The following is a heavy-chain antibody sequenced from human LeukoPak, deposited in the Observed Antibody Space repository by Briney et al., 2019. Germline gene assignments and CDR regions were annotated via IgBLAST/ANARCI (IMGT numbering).Heavy chain of an antibody. Sequence: SETLSLTCTVSGGSISSYYWSWIRQPPGKGLEWIGYIYYSGSTNYNPSLKSRVTISLDTSKNQFSLKLSSVTAADTAVYYCARGRGEGRGISMVRGVRAPSYNWFDPWGHGTLVIVSS. CDR3: ARGRGEGRGISMVRGVRAPSYNWFDP. V-gene: IGHV4-59*12. D-gene: IGHD3-10*01. CDR2: IYYSGST. J-gene: IGHJ5*02. CDR1: GGSISSYY.